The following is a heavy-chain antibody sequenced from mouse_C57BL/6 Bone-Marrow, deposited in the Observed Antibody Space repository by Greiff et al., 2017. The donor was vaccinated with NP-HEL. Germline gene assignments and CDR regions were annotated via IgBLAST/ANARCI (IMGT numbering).Heavy chain of an antibody. CDR1: GYTFTDYY. D-gene: IGHD2-3*01. J-gene: IGHJ3*01. V-gene: IGHV1-26*01. CDR2: INPNNSGT. CDR3: ARTRDGYYGAY. Sequence: EVQLQQSGPELVKPGASVKISCKASGYTFTDYYMNWVKQSHGKSLEWIGDINPNNSGTSYNQKFTGKATLTVDKSSSTAYMELRSLTSEDSAVYYCARTRDGYYGAYWGQGTLVTVSA.